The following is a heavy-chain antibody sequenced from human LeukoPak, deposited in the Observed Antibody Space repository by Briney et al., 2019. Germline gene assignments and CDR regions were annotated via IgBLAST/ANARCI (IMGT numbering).Heavy chain of an antibody. CDR1: GFTFITYT. J-gene: IGHJ4*02. D-gene: IGHD2-2*01. CDR2: ISHDGNTK. Sequence: PGRSLRLSCTASGFTFITYTMHWVRQAPGKGLEWVTVISHDGNTKHYADSVKGRFTISIDNSKNSLYLQMNSLRAEDTAFYSCARSLPATREPQAIDYWGQGTLVTVSS. CDR3: ARSLPATREPQAIDY. V-gene: IGHV3-30*14.